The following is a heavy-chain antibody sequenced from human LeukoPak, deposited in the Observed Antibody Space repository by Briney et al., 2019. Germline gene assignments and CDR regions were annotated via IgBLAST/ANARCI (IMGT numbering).Heavy chain of an antibody. CDR1: GFTFSSYA. CDR2: MSYDGSNK. J-gene: IGHJ4*02. D-gene: IGHD2-2*01. CDR3: ARDLQDIVVVPAADY. Sequence: GRSLRLSCAASGFTFSSYAMHWVRQAPGKGLEWVAVMSYDGSNKYYADSVKGRFTISRDNSKNTLYLQMNSLKAEDTAVYYCARDLQDIVVVPAADYWGQGTLVTVSS. V-gene: IGHV3-30*04.